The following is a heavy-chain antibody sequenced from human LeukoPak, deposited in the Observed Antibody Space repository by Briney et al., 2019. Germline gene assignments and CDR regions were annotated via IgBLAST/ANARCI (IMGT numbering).Heavy chain of an antibody. J-gene: IGHJ6*03. V-gene: IGHV4-39*01. D-gene: IGHD3-10*01. CDR1: GGSISSSSYY. CDR3: ARVRTLWFGMDYYYYYMDV. CDR2: IYYSGST. Sequence: SETLSLTCTVSGGSISSSSYYWGWIRQPPGKGLEWIGSIYYSGSTYYNPSLKSRVTISVDTSKNQFSLKLSSVTAADTAVYYCARVRTLWFGMDYYYYYMDVWGKGTTVTVSS.